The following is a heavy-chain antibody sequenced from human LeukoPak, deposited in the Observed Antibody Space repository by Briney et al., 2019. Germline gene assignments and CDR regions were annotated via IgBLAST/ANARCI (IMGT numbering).Heavy chain of an antibody. CDR3: AKVDFWSGLDYYYYYMAV. V-gene: IGHV4-34*01. Sequence: GSLRLSCAASGGTFSGNYRSWVRQTPGKGLEWIGEIYHSGSTNYNPSLKSRVTISLDTSKKQFSLKLSSVTAADTAVYYCAKVDFWSGLDYYYYYMAVWGKGTTVTVSS. CDR2: IYHSGST. D-gene: IGHD3-3*01. J-gene: IGHJ6*03. CDR1: GGTFSGNY.